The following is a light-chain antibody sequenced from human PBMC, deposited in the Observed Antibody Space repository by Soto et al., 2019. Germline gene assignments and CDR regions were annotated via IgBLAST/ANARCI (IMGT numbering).Light chain of an antibody. Sequence: EIVLTQSPGTLSLSPGERATLSCRASQSVSSSYLAWYQQKPGQAPRLLIYGASSRATGIQDRFSGSGSGTVFNLTISRLEPEDFAVYYCQQYSSSHRTFGQGTKVEIK. CDR2: GAS. CDR1: QSVSSSY. J-gene: IGKJ1*01. CDR3: QQYSSSHRT. V-gene: IGKV3-20*01.